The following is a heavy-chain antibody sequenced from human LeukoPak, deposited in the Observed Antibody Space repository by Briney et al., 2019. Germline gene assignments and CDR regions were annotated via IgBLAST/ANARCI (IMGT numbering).Heavy chain of an antibody. CDR1: GGTFSSYA. D-gene: IGHD2-2*01. CDR2: IIPIFGTA. CDR3: ARVGCSSTSCSRYYYYYMDV. J-gene: IGHJ6*03. Sequence: ASVKASCKASGGTFSSYAISWVRQAPGQGLEWMGGIIPIFGTANYAQKFQGRVTITADESTSTAYMELSSLRSEDTAVYYCARVGCSSTSCSRYYYYYMDVWGKGTTVTVSS. V-gene: IGHV1-69*13.